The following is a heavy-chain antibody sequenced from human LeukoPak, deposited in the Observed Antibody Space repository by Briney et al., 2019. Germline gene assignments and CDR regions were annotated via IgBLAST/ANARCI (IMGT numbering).Heavy chain of an antibody. Sequence: PGGSLRLSCAASGFTFDDYAMHWVRQAPEKGLEWVSLISGDGGSTYYADSVTGRFTISRDNSKNSLYLQMNSLRTEDTALYYCAKAALRGVVRRKFYFDYWGQGTLVTVSS. J-gene: IGHJ4*02. CDR3: AKAALRGVVRRKFYFDY. D-gene: IGHD2-21*01. V-gene: IGHV3-43*02. CDR1: GFTFDDYA. CDR2: ISGDGGST.